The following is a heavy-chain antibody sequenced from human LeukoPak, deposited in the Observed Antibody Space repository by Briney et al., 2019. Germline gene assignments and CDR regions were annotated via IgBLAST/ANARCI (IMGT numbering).Heavy chain of an antibody. CDR3: ARHPPSEPYDY. Sequence: SETLSLTCAVYGGSFSGYYWSWIRQPPGKGLEWIGSIYYSGTSYYNPSLKSRVTISVDTSKNQFSLKLSSVTAADTAVYYCARHPPSEPYDYWGQGTLVTVSS. CDR1: GGSFSGYY. J-gene: IGHJ4*02. V-gene: IGHV4-34*01. CDR2: IYYSGTS.